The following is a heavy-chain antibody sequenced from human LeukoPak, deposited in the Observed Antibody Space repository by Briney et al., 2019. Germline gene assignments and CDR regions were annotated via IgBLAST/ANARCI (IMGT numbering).Heavy chain of an antibody. CDR2: IVGSGDST. Sequence: PGGSLRLSCAASGVIFSTYAMSWVRQAPGKGLEWVSSIVGSGDSTFYADSVKGRFTISRDNSKNTLYLQMSSLRAEDTAVYYCVEHDYGDYWGQGTLVTVSS. CDR1: GVIFSTYA. J-gene: IGHJ4*02. V-gene: IGHV3-23*01. CDR3: VEHDYGDY.